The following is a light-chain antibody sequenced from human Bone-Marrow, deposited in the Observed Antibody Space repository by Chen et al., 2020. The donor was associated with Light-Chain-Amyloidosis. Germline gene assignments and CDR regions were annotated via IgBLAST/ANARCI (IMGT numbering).Light chain of an antibody. CDR1: SGSIATNY. J-gene: IGLJ3*02. CDR2: EYD. CDR3: QSYQGSSQGV. V-gene: IGLV6-57*01. Sequence: NFMLTQPHSVSESPGKTVIISCTRSSGSIATNYVQWYQQRPGSSPTTVIYEYDQRPSGVPDRFSGSSDRSSYSASLTISGLQTEDESDYYCQSYQGSSQGVFGGGTKLTVL.